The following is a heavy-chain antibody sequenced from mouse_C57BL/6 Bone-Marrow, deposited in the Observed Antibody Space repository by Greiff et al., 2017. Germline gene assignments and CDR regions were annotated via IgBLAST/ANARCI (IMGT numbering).Heavy chain of an antibody. J-gene: IGHJ4*01. CDR3: TREKVYGSSLYYAMDY. CDR1: GYTFTSYW. Sequence: VQLQQSGTVLARPGASVKMSCKTSGYTFTSYWMHWVKQRPGQGLEWIGAIYPGNSDTSYNQKFKGKAKLTAVTSASTAYMELSSLTNEDSAVYYCTREKVYGSSLYYAMDYWGQGTSVTVSS. D-gene: IGHD1-1*01. V-gene: IGHV1-5*01. CDR2: IYPGNSDT.